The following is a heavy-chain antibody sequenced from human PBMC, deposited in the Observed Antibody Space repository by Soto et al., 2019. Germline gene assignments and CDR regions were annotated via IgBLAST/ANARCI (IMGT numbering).Heavy chain of an antibody. J-gene: IGHJ5*02. CDR1: GYTFTSYA. Sequence: GASVKVSCKASGYTFTSYAMHWVRQAPGQRLEWMGWINAGNGNTKYSQKFQGRVTISVDTSKNHFSLKLSSVTAADTAVYYCATQEVGGSYVYTFDPWGQGTLVTVSS. D-gene: IGHD1-26*01. CDR3: ATQEVGGSYVYTFDP. CDR2: INAGNGNT. V-gene: IGHV1-3*01.